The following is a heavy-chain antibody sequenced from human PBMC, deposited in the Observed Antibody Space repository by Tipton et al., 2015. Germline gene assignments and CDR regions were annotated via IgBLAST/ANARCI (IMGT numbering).Heavy chain of an antibody. J-gene: IGHJ4*02. CDR1: GGSISSYY. Sequence: TLSLTCTVSGGSISSYYWSWIRQPPGKGLEWIGYIYYSGSTNYNPSLKSRVTISVDTSKNQFSLKLSSVTAADTAVYYCARDPRDGYGHFDLWGQGTLVTVSS. V-gene: IGHV4-59*01. CDR3: ARDPRDGYGHFDL. CDR2: IYYSGST. D-gene: IGHD5-18*01.